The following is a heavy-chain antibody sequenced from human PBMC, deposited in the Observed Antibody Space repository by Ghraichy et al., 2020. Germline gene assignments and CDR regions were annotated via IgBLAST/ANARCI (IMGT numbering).Heavy chain of an antibody. CDR1: GFTFISYW. CDR2: IKNDGSET. CDR3: ARDLGGGWYFDY. V-gene: IGHV3-7*01. Sequence: GGSLRLSCAASGFTFISYWMSWVRQAPGKGLEWVANIKNDGSETYYVDSVKGRFTISRDNAKNSLYLQMNSLRAEDTAVYYCARDLGGGWYFDYWGQGALVTVSS. J-gene: IGHJ4*02. D-gene: IGHD6-19*01.